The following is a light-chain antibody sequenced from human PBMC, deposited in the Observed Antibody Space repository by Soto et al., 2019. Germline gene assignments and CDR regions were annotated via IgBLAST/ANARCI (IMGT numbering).Light chain of an antibody. CDR1: QSLTTRY. CDR2: AAS. CDR3: QQYASSVVYT. Sequence: EIVLTQSPGTLSLSPGETATLSCRASQSLTTRYLAWYQQKPGQAPRLLIYAASTRATGTPARFSGSGSGTDFTLTISSLEPEDFAVYFCQQYASSVVYTFGQGTKLEIK. J-gene: IGKJ2*01. V-gene: IGKV3-20*01.